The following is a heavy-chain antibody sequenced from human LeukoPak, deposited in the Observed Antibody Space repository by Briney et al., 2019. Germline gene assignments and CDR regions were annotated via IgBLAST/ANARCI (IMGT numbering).Heavy chain of an antibody. CDR1: GGSFSGYY. Sequence: SETLSLTCAVYGGSFSGYYWSWIRQPPGKGLEWIGEINHSGSTNYNPSLKSRVTISVDTSKNQFSLKLSSVTAADTAVYYCARLPAPPAIVATNGADYWGQGTLVTVSS. V-gene: IGHV4-34*01. J-gene: IGHJ4*02. CDR2: INHSGST. CDR3: ARLPAPPAIVATNGADY. D-gene: IGHD5-12*01.